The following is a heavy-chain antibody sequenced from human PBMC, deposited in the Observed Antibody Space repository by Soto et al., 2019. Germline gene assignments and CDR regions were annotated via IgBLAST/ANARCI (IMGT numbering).Heavy chain of an antibody. Sequence: ESGGGLVQPGGSLRLSCAASGFTFSSYSMNWVRQAPGKGLEWVSYISSSSSTIYYADSVKGRFTISRDNAKNSLYLQMNSLRDEDTAVYYCARVGCSGGSCYPYYYYYGMDVWGQGTTVTVSS. CDR3: ARVGCSGGSCYPYYYYYGMDV. V-gene: IGHV3-48*02. CDR2: ISSSSSTI. D-gene: IGHD2-15*01. J-gene: IGHJ6*02. CDR1: GFTFSSYS.